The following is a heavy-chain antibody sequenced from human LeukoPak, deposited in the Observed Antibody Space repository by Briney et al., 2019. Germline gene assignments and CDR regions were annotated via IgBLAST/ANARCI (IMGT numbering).Heavy chain of an antibody. Sequence: SETLSLTCAVSGGSISSGGYSWSWIRQPPGKGLEWIGYIYHSGSTYYNPSLKSRVTISVDRSKNQFSLKLSSVTAEDTAVYYCARVGGFLFDFWGQGTLVTVSS. J-gene: IGHJ4*02. D-gene: IGHD2-15*01. CDR2: IYHSGST. V-gene: IGHV4-30-2*01. CDR1: GGSISSGGYS. CDR3: ARVGGFLFDF.